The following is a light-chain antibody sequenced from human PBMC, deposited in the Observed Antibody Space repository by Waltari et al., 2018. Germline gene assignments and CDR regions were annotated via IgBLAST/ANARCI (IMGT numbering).Light chain of an antibody. Sequence: EIVLTQSPGTVSLSPGDRATFSCWASQSVSSYLAWSQQKPGKAPRLLIYHASTRATGIPDRFSGSGSGTDFSLTISRLEPEDFAMYYCHQYVESPATFGQGTKVEIK. V-gene: IGKV3-20*01. CDR1: QSVSSY. J-gene: IGKJ1*01. CDR2: HAS. CDR3: HQYVESPAT.